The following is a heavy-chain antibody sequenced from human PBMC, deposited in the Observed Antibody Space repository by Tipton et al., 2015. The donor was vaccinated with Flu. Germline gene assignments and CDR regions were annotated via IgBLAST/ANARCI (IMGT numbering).Heavy chain of an antibody. CDR1: GFTLSSYW. Sequence: SLRLSCAASGFTLSSYWMSWVRQAPGKGLEWVANIKQDGREKYYVDSVKGRFTISRDNAKNSLYLQMNSLRVEDTAVYYCARAIGAYGGYGGQGTLVTVSS. J-gene: IGHJ4*02. V-gene: IGHV3-7*01. CDR2: IKQDGREK. D-gene: IGHD4-17*01. CDR3: ARAIGAYGGY.